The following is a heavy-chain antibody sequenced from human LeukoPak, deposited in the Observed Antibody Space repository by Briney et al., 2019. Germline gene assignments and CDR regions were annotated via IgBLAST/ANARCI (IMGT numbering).Heavy chain of an antibody. CDR2: ISGSGGST. D-gene: IGHD1-1*01. CDR1: GFPFDDYA. J-gene: IGHJ4*02. V-gene: IGHV3-23*01. CDR3: ARRRGPIDY. Sequence: GGSLRLSCAASGFPFDDYAMSWVRQAPGKGLEWVSAISGSGGSTYYADSVKGRFTISRDNAKNSLYLQMNSLRAEDTAVYYCARRRGPIDYWGQGTLVTVSS.